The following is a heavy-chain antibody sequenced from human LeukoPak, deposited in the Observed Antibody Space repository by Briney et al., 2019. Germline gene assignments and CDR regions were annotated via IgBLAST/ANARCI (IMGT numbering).Heavy chain of an antibody. CDR2: ISWNSGSI. J-gene: IGHJ6*02. Sequence: PGRSLRLSCAASGFTFDDYAMHWVRQAPGKGLEWVSGISWNSGSIGYADSVKGRFTISRDNAKNSLYLQMNSLRAEDTALYYCAKGYGYCSSTSCYTRKTRYYYYYGMDVWGQGTTVTVSS. V-gene: IGHV3-9*01. CDR1: GFTFDDYA. D-gene: IGHD2-2*02. CDR3: AKGYGYCSSTSCYTRKTRYYYYYGMDV.